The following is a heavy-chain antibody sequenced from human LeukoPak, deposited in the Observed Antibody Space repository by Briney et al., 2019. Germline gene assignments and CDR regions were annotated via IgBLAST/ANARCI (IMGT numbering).Heavy chain of an antibody. Sequence: SETLSLTCTVSGGSISRYYWSWIRQPPGKGLEWIGYIYYSGSTNYNPSLKSRVTISVDTSKNQFSLKLSSVTAADTAVYYCARSWRYCSGGSCLGWFDPWGQGTLVTVSS. CDR3: ARSWRYCSGGSCLGWFDP. CDR2: IYYSGST. CDR1: GGSISRYY. V-gene: IGHV4-59*08. J-gene: IGHJ5*02. D-gene: IGHD2-15*01.